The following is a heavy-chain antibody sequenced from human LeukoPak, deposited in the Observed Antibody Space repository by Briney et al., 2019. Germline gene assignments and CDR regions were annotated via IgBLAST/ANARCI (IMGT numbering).Heavy chain of an antibody. J-gene: IGHJ3*02. CDR3: ARGEVGDHAFDI. Sequence: ASVKVSCKASGYTFSSHGVSWVRQAPGQGLEWMGWISAYNGNTNYAQKFQGRVTMTTDTSTSTAYMELRSLRSDDTAVYYCARGEVGDHAFDIWGQGTMVTVSS. D-gene: IGHD3-16*01. V-gene: IGHV1-18*01. CDR2: ISAYNGNT. CDR1: GYTFSSHG.